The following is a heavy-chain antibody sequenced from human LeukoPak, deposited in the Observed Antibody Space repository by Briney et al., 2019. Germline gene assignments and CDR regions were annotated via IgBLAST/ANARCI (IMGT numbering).Heavy chain of an antibody. CDR3: ARARSRGYSSSPLDY. CDR2: ISGSGGST. Sequence: GGTLRLSCAASGFTFSSYGMSWVRQAPGKGLEWGSAISGSGGSTYYADSVKGRFTISRDNSKNTLYLQRNRLSAEDKLVVYCARARSRGYSSSPLDYWGQGTLVTVSS. V-gene: IGHV3-23*01. D-gene: IGHD6-6*01. CDR1: GFTFSSYG. J-gene: IGHJ4*02.